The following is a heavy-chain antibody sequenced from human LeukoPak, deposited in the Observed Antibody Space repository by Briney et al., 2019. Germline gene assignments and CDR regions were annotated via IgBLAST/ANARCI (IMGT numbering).Heavy chain of an antibody. CDR3: AKDSGGSYFAY. Sequence: GGSLRLSCAASGFTFSSYGMHWVRQAPGKGLEWVAVISYDGSNKYYADSVKGRFTISRDNSKNTLYLRMNSLRAEDTAVYYCAKDSGGSYFAYWGQGTLVTVSS. CDR1: GFTFSSYG. V-gene: IGHV3-30*18. J-gene: IGHJ4*02. CDR2: ISYDGSNK. D-gene: IGHD1-26*01.